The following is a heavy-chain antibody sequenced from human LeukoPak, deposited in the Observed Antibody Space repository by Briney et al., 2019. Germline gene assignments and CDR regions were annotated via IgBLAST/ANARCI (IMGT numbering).Heavy chain of an antibody. D-gene: IGHD2-2*01. CDR1: GFTLSIYG. J-gene: IGHJ3*02. CDR3: ARDRFADIVVVPAVMPFAFDI. Sequence: GGSLRLSCAASGFTLSIYGMHWVRQAPGKGLEWVAVISYDGSNKYYAHSVKGRFTTTRDTCEDTPYLQMSSLRAEDSALYYCARDRFADIVVVPAVMPFAFDIWGQGTMVTVSS. V-gene: IGHV3-30*19. CDR2: ISYDGSNK.